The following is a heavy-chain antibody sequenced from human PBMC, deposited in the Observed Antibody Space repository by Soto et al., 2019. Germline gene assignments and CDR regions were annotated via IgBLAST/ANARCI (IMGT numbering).Heavy chain of an antibody. D-gene: IGHD6-19*01. CDR3: ASKYSSGLFYFDY. CDR2: IIPILGIA. V-gene: IGHV1-69*02. Sequence: SVKVSCKASGGTFSSYTISWVRQAPGQGLEWMGRIIPILGIANYAQKFQGRVTITADKSTSTAYMELSSLRSEDTAVYYCASKYSSGLFYFDYWGQGTLVTVSS. J-gene: IGHJ4*02. CDR1: GGTFSSYT.